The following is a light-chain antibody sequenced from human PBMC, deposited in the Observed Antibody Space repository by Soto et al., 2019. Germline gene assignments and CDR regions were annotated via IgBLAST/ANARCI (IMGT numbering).Light chain of an antibody. CDR1: QSVSSY. J-gene: IGKJ5*01. CDR3: QQRHNWPIT. CDR2: AAS. V-gene: IGKV3-11*01. Sequence: EIVLTQSPATLSLSPGERATLSCRASQSVSSYLAWYQQKPGQAPRLLIYAASSRAAGIPDKFSGSGSGTDCTLTISSLEPADVGVYYCQQRHNWPITFGQGTRLEI.